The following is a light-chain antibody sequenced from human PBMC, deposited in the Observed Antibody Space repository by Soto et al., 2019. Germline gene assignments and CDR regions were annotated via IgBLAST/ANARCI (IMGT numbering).Light chain of an antibody. V-gene: IGKV3-20*01. Sequence: EIVLTQSPGTLSLSPGERATLSCRASQSVSSYLAWYQQKPGQAPRLLIYGASSRATGIPDRFSGSGSGTDLTLTISRLEPDDFAVYYCQQYGTSAPLFIFGPGTKVDIK. CDR1: QSVSSY. CDR3: QQYGTSAPLFI. CDR2: GAS. J-gene: IGKJ3*01.